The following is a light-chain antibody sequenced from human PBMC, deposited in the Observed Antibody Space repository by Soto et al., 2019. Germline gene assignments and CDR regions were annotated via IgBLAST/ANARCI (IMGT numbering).Light chain of an antibody. Sequence: QSALTQPASVSGSPGQSITISCTGTSSDVGGYNYVSWYQQHPGKAPKPMIYEVSNRPSGVSNRFSASKSGNTASLTISGLQAEDEADYYCISYTNSSTIVFGTGTQLTVL. CDR2: EVS. V-gene: IGLV2-14*01. CDR3: ISYTNSSTIV. CDR1: SSDVGGYNY. J-gene: IGLJ1*01.